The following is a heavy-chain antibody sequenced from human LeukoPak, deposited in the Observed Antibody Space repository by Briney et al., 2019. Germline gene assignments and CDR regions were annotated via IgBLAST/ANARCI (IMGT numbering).Heavy chain of an antibody. CDR3: ARGDSRYYYDSSGYGFDY. CDR2: ISAYNGNT. CDR1: GYTFTSYG. V-gene: IGHV1-18*01. D-gene: IGHD3-22*01. J-gene: IGHJ4*02. Sequence: ASVKVSCKASGYTFTSYGISWVRQAPGQGLEWMGWISAYNGNTNYAQKLQGRVTMITDTSTSTAYMELRSLRSDDTAVYYCARGDSRYYYDSSGYGFDYWGQGTLVTVSS.